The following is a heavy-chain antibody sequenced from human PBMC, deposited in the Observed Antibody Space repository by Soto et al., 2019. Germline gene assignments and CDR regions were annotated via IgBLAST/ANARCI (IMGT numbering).Heavy chain of an antibody. CDR1: GGSISSSSYY. CDR2: IYYSGST. J-gene: IGHJ6*02. CDR3: ARQGRYYDSSGYYYSLAYYYYGMDV. Sequence: SETLSLTCTVSGGSISSSSYYWGWIRQPPGKGLEWIGSIYYSGSTYYNPSLKSRVTISVDTSKNQFSLKLSSVTAADTAVYYCARQGRYYDSSGYYYSLAYYYYGMDVWGQGTTVTVSS. D-gene: IGHD3-22*01. V-gene: IGHV4-39*01.